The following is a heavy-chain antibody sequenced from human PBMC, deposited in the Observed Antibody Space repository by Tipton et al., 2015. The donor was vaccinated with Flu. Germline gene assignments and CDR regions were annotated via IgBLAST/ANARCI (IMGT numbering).Heavy chain of an antibody. V-gene: IGHV4-39*07. CDR2: MYSSGST. D-gene: IGHD3-10*01. Sequence: TLSLTCTVSGGSISSSSYYWAWIRQPPGKGLEWFGSMYSSGSTYYNPSLKSRVTISIDTSKNQFSLKLNSVTAADTAVYYCAKVSYGSGSFYSPGVDTFDVVGPGTIVTVSS. J-gene: IGHJ3*01. CDR1: GGSISSSSYY. CDR3: AKVSYGSGSFYSPGVDTFDV.